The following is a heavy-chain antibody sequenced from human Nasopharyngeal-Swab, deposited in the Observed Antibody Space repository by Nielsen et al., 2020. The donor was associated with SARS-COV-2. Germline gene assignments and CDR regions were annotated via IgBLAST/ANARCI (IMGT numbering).Heavy chain of an antibody. J-gene: IGHJ4*02. CDR2: INQDGSEK. V-gene: IGHV3-7*04. CDR1: GFTFSTYA. D-gene: IGHD3-10*01. Sequence: GESLKISCAASGFTFSTYAMSWVRQAPGKGLEWVANINQDGSEKYYVDSVKGRFTISRDNAKNSLYLQMNNLRAEDTAVYYCARSTNPAFGYWGQGTLVTVSS. CDR3: ARSTNPAFGY.